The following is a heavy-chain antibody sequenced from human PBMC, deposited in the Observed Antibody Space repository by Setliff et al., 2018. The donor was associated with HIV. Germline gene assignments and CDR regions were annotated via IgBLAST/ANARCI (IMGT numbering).Heavy chain of an antibody. CDR3: ARPTTGVGGGAAFDI. D-gene: IGHD2-8*01. CDR2: ILYGGNT. J-gene: IGHJ3*02. Sequence: TSETLSLTCTVSGGSVSSRGYYWGWIRQPPGKGPEWIANILYGGNTYFNPSLKSRVTISVDTSKNHFSLKLNSVTAADTVVYFCARPTTGVGGGAAFDIWGQGTMVTVSS. V-gene: IGHV4-39*02. CDR1: GGSVSSRGYY.